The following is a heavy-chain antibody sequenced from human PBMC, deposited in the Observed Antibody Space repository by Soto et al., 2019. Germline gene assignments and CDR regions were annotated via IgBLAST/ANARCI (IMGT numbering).Heavy chain of an antibody. D-gene: IGHD3-3*01. CDR3: AREGSSFGVVIPNWFDP. V-gene: IGHV1-69*13. J-gene: IGHJ5*02. CDR2: IIPIFGTA. Sequence: SVKVSCKASGGTFSSYAISWVRQAPGQGLEWMGGIIPIFGTANYAQKFQGRVTITADESTSTAYMELSSLRSEDTAVYYCAREGSSFGVVIPNWFDPWGQGTLVTVSS. CDR1: GGTFSSYA.